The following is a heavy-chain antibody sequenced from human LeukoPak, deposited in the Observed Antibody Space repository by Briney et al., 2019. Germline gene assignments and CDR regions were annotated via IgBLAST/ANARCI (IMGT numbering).Heavy chain of an antibody. CDR1: GYSFTSYW. V-gene: IGHV5-51*01. Sequence: GEPLKISCKGSGYSFTSYWIGWVRQMPGKGLEWMGIIYPGDSDTRYSPSFQGQVTISADKSISTAYLQWSSLKASDTAMYYCASPQYYYDSSGYSWDAFDIWGQGTMVTVSS. J-gene: IGHJ3*02. CDR2: IYPGDSDT. CDR3: ASPQYYYDSSGYSWDAFDI. D-gene: IGHD3-22*01.